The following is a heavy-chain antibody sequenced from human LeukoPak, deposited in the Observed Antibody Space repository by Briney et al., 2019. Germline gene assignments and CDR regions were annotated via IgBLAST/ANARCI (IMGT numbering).Heavy chain of an antibody. Sequence: SVKASCKASGGTFSSYAISWVRQAPGQGLEWMGGIIPIFGTANYAQKFQGRVTITADKSTSTAYMELSSLRSEDTAVYYCAGGYYYGSGSSFDYWGQGTLVTVSS. CDR2: IIPIFGTA. D-gene: IGHD3-10*01. J-gene: IGHJ4*02. CDR1: GGTFSSYA. V-gene: IGHV1-69*06. CDR3: AGGYYYGSGSSFDY.